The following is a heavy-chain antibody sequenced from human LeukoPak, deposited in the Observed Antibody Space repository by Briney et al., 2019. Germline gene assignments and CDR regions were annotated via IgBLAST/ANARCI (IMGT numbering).Heavy chain of an antibody. J-gene: IGHJ4*02. CDR1: GGSIINSY. CDR3: ARHEVVVPFFDY. D-gene: IGHD2-15*01. Sequence: SETLSLSCTVSGGSIINSYWSWIRQPPGKGLEWIGYISFGSPSYSPSLKSRVTTSVDTSENQFSLKLSSVTAADTAVYYCARHEVVVPFFDYWGQGTLVTVSS. V-gene: IGHV4-59*08. CDR2: ISFGSP.